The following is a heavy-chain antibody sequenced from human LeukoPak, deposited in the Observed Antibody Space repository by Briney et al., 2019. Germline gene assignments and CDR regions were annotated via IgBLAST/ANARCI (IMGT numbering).Heavy chain of an antibody. CDR1: GFTFSSYW. CDR3: AKEAFSGSYRIDY. V-gene: IGHV3-74*01. J-gene: IGHJ4*02. Sequence: PGGSLRLSCAASGFTFSSYWMHWVRQAPGKGLVWVSRINSDGSSTSYADSVKGRFTISRDNAKNTLYLQMNSLRAEDTAVYYCAKEAFSGSYRIDYWGQGTLVTVSS. D-gene: IGHD1-26*01. CDR2: INSDGSST.